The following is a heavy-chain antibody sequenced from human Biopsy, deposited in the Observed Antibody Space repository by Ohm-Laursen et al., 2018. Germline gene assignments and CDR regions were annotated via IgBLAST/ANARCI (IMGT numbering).Heavy chain of an antibody. CDR3: ARGSNDFGGLYFPR. D-gene: IGHD4-23*01. J-gene: IGHJ4*02. V-gene: IGHV4-59*02. CDR1: GDSVTKYY. Sequence: SDTLSLTCTVSGDSVTKYYWSWIRQPPGQGLECIGHISYTGYTSYNASLKSRVTISVDTSRNHFSLRLSSLTAADTAVYYCARGSNDFGGLYFPRWGQGTLLTVSS. CDR2: ISYTGYT.